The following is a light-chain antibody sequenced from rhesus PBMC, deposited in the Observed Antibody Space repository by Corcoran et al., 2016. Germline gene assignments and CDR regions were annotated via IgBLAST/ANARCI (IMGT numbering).Light chain of an antibody. J-gene: IGKJ2*01. CDR2: DAS. CDR3: QQRNGYPYS. V-gene: IGKV1-38*01. Sequence: DIQLTQSPSSLSASVGDRVTITCRASQDISSYLAWYQQKPGKAPNLLIYDASNLQSGVPSRFSGSGSGTHFTLTIRSLQPEDFAVYYCQQRNGYPYSFGRGTKVEIK. CDR1: QDISSY.